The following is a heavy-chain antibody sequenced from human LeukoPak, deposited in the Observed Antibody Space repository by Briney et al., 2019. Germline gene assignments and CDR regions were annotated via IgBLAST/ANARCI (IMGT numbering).Heavy chain of an antibody. CDR2: IYHSGST. V-gene: IGHV4-30-2*01. Sequence: SQTLSLTCTVSGGSISSGGYYWSWIRQPPGKGLEWIGYIYHSGSTYYNPSLKSRVTISVDTSKNQFSLELNSVTAADTAVYYCARDERGYYDSSGYYNYWGQGTLVTVSS. CDR3: ARDERGYYDSSGYYNY. J-gene: IGHJ4*02. CDR1: GGSISSGGYY. D-gene: IGHD3-22*01.